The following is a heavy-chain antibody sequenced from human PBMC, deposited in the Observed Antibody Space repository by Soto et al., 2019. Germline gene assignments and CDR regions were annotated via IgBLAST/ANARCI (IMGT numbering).Heavy chain of an antibody. V-gene: IGHV1-69*01. CDR3: ARVGIRLIPADLGGGYHFQGLDV. Sequence: QVQLVQSAAEVKEPGSSVKISCKAPGDTLINYSFSWMRQAPGQGLEWIGGIVPTSGGPNSADKFHDRLTITADPSTATVTMQLSSLTSDDTAVYYCARVGIRLIPADLGGGYHFQGLDVWGQGTKITVS. CDR2: IVPTSGGP. J-gene: IGHJ6*02. CDR1: GDTLINYS. D-gene: IGHD2-2*01.